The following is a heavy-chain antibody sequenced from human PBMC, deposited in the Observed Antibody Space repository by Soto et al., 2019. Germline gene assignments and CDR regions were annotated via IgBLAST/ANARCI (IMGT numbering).Heavy chain of an antibody. CDR1: GFTFSSYS. J-gene: IGHJ6*02. CDR2: ISSGSSYI. CDR3: ARDRSSSYYYGMDV. D-gene: IGHD6-6*01. Sequence: PVGSLRLSCAASGFTFSSYSMNWVRQAPGKGLEWVSSISSGSSYIYYADSVKGRFTISRDNAKNSPYLQMNSLRAEDTAVYYCARDRSSSYYYGMDVWGQGTTVTVSS. V-gene: IGHV3-21*01.